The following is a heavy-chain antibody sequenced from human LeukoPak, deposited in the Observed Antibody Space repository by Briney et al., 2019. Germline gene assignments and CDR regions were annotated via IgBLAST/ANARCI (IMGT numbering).Heavy chain of an antibody. V-gene: IGHV3-48*03. CDR1: GFIFSSYE. J-gene: IGHJ4*02. CDR2: ISSSGSTI. Sequence: GGSLRLSCTASGFIFSSYEMNWVRQSPGKGLVWVSYISSSGSTIYYADSVKGRFTISRDNAKNSLYLQMNSLRAEDTAVYYCARDDSYGLDYWGQGTLVTVSS. D-gene: IGHD5-18*01. CDR3: ARDDSYGLDY.